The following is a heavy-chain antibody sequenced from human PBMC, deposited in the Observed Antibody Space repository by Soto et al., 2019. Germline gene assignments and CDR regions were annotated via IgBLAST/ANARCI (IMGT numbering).Heavy chain of an antibody. J-gene: IGHJ4*02. D-gene: IGHD1-26*01. CDR1: GDSISSYF. CDR2: VSPSGHT. Sequence: PSATQSLTRAVSGDSISSYFRNWIRQTAGRGLEWIGRVSPSGHTQYRSSFETRVTIAVDMSTNQFFLELRYVTTADTAVYYCARESGENVSYEAYWGQGTQVTVS. CDR3: ARESGENVSYEAY. V-gene: IGHV4-4*07.